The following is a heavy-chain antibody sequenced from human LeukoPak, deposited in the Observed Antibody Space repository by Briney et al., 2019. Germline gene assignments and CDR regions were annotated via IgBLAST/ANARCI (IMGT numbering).Heavy chain of an antibody. CDR2: IWNDGSET. Sequence: GGSLRLSCAASGFTFSNYGMHWVRQAPGKRLEWVAVIWNDGSETFHADSVKGRFRIARDNSKNTLYLQMNSLRAEDTAVYYCGRDQLGDGYIIDYWGQGTPVTVSS. V-gene: IGHV3-33*08. CDR3: GRDQLGDGYIIDY. CDR1: GFTFSNYG. D-gene: IGHD5-24*01. J-gene: IGHJ4*02.